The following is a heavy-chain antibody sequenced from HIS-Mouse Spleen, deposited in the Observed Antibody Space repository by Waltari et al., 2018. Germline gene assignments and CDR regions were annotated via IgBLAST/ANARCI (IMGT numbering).Heavy chain of an antibody. CDR1: GYTLTCYY. CDR3: ARDSNWGTYWYFDL. D-gene: IGHD7-27*01. CDR2: INPNSGVT. Sequence: HVQPVQSGAEVKKPAASVKVSCRASGYTLTCYYMHWVRQAPGQGLEWMGWINPNSGVTNDAQKFHGRVTMTRDTSISTAYMEPSRLRSDDTAVYYCARDSNWGTYWYFDLWGRGTLVTVSS. J-gene: IGHJ2*01. V-gene: IGHV1-2*02.